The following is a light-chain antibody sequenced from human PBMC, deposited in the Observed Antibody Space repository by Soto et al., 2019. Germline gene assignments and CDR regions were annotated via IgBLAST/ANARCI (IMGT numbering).Light chain of an antibody. V-gene: IGKV1-5*03. Sequence: DIQMTQSPSTLSGSVGDRVTITCRASQTISSWLAWYQQKPGKAPKLLSYKASTLKSGVPSRVRGSGSGTEFTLTISSLQPDDFATYYCQQYNSYLWTFGQGTKVDIK. CDR3: QQYNSYLWT. CDR2: KAS. J-gene: IGKJ1*01. CDR1: QTISSW.